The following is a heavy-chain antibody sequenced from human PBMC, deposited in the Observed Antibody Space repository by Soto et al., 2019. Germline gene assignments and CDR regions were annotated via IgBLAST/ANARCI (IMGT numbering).Heavy chain of an antibody. Sequence: ERQLLESGGGLVQPGGSRRLSCVASGFTFSSFAMGWVRQSPGTGLEWVAGVDGSGYDTSFAASVNGRFTISRDNSENTLFLHMTNLRAEDTARYYCAKEIMAAAYATTSASDLWVPGTVVSVS. CDR1: GFTFSSFA. D-gene: IGHD2-15*01. CDR3: AKEIMAAAYATTSASDL. V-gene: IGHV3-23*01. CDR2: VDGSGYDT. J-gene: IGHJ5*02.